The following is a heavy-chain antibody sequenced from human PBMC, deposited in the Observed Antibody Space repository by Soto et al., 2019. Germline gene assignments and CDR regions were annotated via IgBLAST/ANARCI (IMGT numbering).Heavy chain of an antibody. D-gene: IGHD4-17*01. CDR2: IIPIFGTA. J-gene: IGHJ5*02. V-gene: IGHV1-69*13. CDR3: ARVSATVTTPYTFDP. Sequence: ASGKVSCKASGGTFSSYAISWVRQAPGQGLEWMGGIIPIFGTANYAQKFQGRVTITADESTSTAYMELSSLRSEDTAVYYCARVSATVTTPYTFDPWGQGTLVTVSS. CDR1: GGTFSSYA.